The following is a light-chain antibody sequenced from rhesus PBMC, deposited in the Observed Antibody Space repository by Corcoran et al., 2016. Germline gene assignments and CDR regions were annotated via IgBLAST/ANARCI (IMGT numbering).Light chain of an antibody. CDR3: QQHIGYPPT. Sequence: DIQLTQSPSSLSASVGDTVTIACGASQGIRNDLAWYQQKPGKAPQPRVYYASTLESGVPSRFSGSGSGTDFTLTVSSLPPEDLAPYCCQQHIGYPPTFGRGTKVEVK. J-gene: IGKJ1*01. CDR2: YAS. V-gene: IGKV1S14*01. CDR1: QGIRND.